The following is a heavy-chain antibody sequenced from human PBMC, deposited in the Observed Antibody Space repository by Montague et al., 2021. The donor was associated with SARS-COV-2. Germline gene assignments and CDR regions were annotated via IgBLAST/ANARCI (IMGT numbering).Heavy chain of an antibody. Sequence: SETLSLTCTVSGGSISSSSYYWGWIRQPPGKGLEWIGSIYYSGSTYYNPSLKSRVTISVDTSKNQFSLKLSSVTAADTAVYYCARHARGRTTIFGVVIEYFQHWGQGTLVTVSS. J-gene: IGHJ1*01. CDR1: GGSISSSSYY. CDR3: ARHARGRTTIFGVVIEYFQH. V-gene: IGHV4-39*01. D-gene: IGHD3-3*01. CDR2: IYYSGST.